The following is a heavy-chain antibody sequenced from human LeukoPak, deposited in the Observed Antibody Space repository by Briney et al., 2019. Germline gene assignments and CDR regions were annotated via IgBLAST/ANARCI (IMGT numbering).Heavy chain of an antibody. D-gene: IGHD1-1*01. J-gene: IGHJ4*02. CDR3: VKLRNDAGLEY. V-gene: IGHV3-7*03. CDR1: GFIFSNYW. CDR2: INEGGSEK. Sequence: GGSLRLTCEPSGFIFSNYWMSWVPQAPGKGLEWVANINEGGSEKYYLDSVKGRFTISRDNARDSLYLQMDSLRVEDTAVYYCVKLRNDAGLEYWGQGTLVTVSS.